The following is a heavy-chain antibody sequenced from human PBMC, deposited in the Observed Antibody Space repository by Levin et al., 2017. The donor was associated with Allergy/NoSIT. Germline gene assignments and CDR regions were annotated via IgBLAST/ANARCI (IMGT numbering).Heavy chain of an antibody. CDR2: INPNSGGT. CDR1: GYTFTGYY. J-gene: IGHJ3*02. CDR3: ARHGLGELYGYGDAFDI. V-gene: IGHV1-2*02. Sequence: ASVKVSCKASGYTFTGYYMHWVRQAPGQGLEWMGWINPNSGGTNYAQKFQGRVTMTRDTSISTAYMELSRLRSDDTAVYYCARHGLGELYGYGDAFDIWGQGTMVTVSS. D-gene: IGHD1-26*01.